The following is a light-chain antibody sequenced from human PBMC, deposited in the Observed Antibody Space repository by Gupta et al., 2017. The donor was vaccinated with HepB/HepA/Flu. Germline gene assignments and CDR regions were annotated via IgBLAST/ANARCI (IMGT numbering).Light chain of an antibody. V-gene: IGKV3-15*01. CDR3: QQYSIWPLT. J-gene: IGKJ4*01. Sequence: EIVMTQSPATLSVSTGERATLSCRASQSVSSKLAWYQQQPGQAPRLLIYGASTRATGIPARFSGSGSGTEFTLTISSPQSEDFAVYYCQQYSIWPLTFGGGTKVEIK. CDR2: GAS. CDR1: QSVSSK.